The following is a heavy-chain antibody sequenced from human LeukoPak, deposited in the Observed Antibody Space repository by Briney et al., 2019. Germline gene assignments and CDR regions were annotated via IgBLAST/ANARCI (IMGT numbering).Heavy chain of an antibody. CDR1: GGSISNGDYY. CDR2: IYYSGSA. CDR3: ARAGFRGGYASFDY. J-gene: IGHJ4*02. D-gene: IGHD3-3*01. Sequence: PSQTLSLTCSVSGGSISNGDYYWSWIRQHPEKGLERIGYIYYSGSAYYNPSLKGRVTVSIDTTKNQFSLRLSSVTAADTAVYFCARAGFRGGYASFDYWGQGTLVTVSS. V-gene: IGHV4-31*03.